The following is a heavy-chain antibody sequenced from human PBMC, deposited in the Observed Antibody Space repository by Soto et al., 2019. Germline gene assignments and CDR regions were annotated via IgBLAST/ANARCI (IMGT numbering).Heavy chain of an antibody. V-gene: IGHV3-23*01. Sequence: GGSLRLSCAASGFTFSSHAMSWVRQAPGKGLEWVSGIRGSGGTTYYADSVKGRFTISRDNAKNSLYLQMNSLRAEDTAVYYCARDPNGYNSFDYWGQGTLVTVSS. CDR2: IRGSGGTT. J-gene: IGHJ4*02. CDR3: ARDPNGYNSFDY. D-gene: IGHD5-12*01. CDR1: GFTFSSHA.